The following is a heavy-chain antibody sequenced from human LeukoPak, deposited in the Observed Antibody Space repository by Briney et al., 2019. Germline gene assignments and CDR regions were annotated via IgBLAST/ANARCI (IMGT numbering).Heavy chain of an antibody. CDR3: AKDRPDLLRYFDWLYKGDAFDI. D-gene: IGHD3-9*01. Sequence: PGGSLRLSCAASGFTFSSYAMSWVRQAPGKGLEWVSAISGSGGSTYYADSVKGRFTISRDNSKNTLYLQMNSLRAEDTAVYYCAKDRPDLLRYFDWLYKGDAFDIWGQGTMVTVSS. V-gene: IGHV3-23*01. J-gene: IGHJ3*02. CDR2: ISGSGGST. CDR1: GFTFSSYA.